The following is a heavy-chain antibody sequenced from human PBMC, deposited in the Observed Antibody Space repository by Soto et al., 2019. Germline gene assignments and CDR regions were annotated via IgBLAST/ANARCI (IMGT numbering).Heavy chain of an antibody. V-gene: IGHV1-58*01. J-gene: IGHJ4*02. CDR2: IVVGSGNT. Sequence: GASVKVSCRASGFTFTSSAGQWVRQARGQRLEWIGWIVVGSGNTNYAQKFQERVTITRDMSTSTAYMELSSLRSEDTAVYYCAAVVSNWNLRPPAYWGQGTLVPVCS. CDR3: AAVVSNWNLRPPAY. CDR1: GFTFTSSA. D-gene: IGHD1-1*01.